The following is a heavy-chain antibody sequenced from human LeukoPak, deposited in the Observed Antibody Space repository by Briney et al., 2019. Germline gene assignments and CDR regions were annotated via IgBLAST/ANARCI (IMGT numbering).Heavy chain of an antibody. D-gene: IGHD2-2*01. Sequence: ASVKVSCKASGYTFSSHDIYWVRQAPGQGLEWMGWMNLNSGDTYYAQNFQGRFSITSDTSKSTTYMDLASLAPQDTAVYYCARVPVPAPRRGLYFDYWGQGTLITVSS. CDR3: ARVPVPAPRRGLYFDY. V-gene: IGHV1-8*01. CDR2: MNLNSGDT. J-gene: IGHJ4*02. CDR1: GYTFSSHD.